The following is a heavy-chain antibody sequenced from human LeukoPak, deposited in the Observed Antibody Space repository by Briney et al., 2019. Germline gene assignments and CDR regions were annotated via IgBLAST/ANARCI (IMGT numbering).Heavy chain of an antibody. CDR1: GFTFSGFW. CDR2: INSDGSEG. CDR3: ARSSYSSSSSV. V-gene: IGHV3-7*03. J-gene: IGHJ3*01. D-gene: IGHD6-6*01. Sequence: GGSLRLSCAVSGFTFSGFWMSWFRQAPGKGPEWVASINSDGSEGYYADVVKGRFTISRDNAKNSLYLQINSLRAEDTAVYYCARSSYSSSSSVWGQGTMVTVSS.